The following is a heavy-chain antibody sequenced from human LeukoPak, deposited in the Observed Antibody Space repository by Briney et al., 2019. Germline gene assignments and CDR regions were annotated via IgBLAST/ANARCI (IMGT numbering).Heavy chain of an antibody. V-gene: IGHV1-46*01. D-gene: IGHD3-22*01. Sequence: GASVKVSCKASGYTFTGYYMHWVRQAPGQGLEWMGIINPSGGSTSYAQKFQGRVTMTRDTSTSTVYMELSSLRSEDTAVYYCARDSERVGDSGYYPNWFDPWGQGTLVTVSS. CDR2: INPSGGST. CDR3: ARDSERVGDSGYYPNWFDP. J-gene: IGHJ5*02. CDR1: GYTFTGYY.